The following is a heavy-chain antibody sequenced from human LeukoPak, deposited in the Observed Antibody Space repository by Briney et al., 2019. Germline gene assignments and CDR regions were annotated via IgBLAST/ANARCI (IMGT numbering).Heavy chain of an antibody. J-gene: IGHJ2*01. V-gene: IGHV4-59*01. CDR1: GGSISSYY. D-gene: IGHD4-11*01. CDR3: ARSGGTYTWYFDV. Sequence: PSETLSLTCTVSGGSISSYYWSWIRQPPAKGMVWIGYIYYSGSTNYNPSLKGRVTISVDTSKNQFYLKLSSVTAADTAVYYCARSGGTYTWYFDVWGRGTLVTVSS. CDR2: IYYSGST.